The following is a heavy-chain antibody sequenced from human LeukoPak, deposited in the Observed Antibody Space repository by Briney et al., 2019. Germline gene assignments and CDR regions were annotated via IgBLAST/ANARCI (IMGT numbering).Heavy chain of an antibody. CDR1: GYTFTGYY. Sequence: ASVKVSCKASGYTFTGYYMHWVRQAPGQGLEWMGWINPNSGGTNYAQKFQGRVTMTTDTSTSTAYMELRSLRSDDTAVYYCARSITIFGVVSDWGQGTLVTVSS. CDR3: ARSITIFGVVSD. D-gene: IGHD3-3*01. V-gene: IGHV1-2*02. CDR2: INPNSGGT. J-gene: IGHJ4*02.